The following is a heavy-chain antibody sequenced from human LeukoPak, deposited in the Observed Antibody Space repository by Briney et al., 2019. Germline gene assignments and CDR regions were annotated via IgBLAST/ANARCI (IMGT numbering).Heavy chain of an antibody. CDR3: ARDRSGSYYYYYYMDV. D-gene: IGHD1-26*01. CDR2: IYTSGRT. J-gene: IGHJ6*03. CDR1: GGSISSYY. V-gene: IGHV4-4*07. Sequence: SETLSLTXTVPGGSISSYYWSGIGQPAGKGRGWSGRIYTSGRTNYNPSLKSRVTMSVDTPKHQFSLKLSSVTAADTAVYYCARDRSGSYYYYYYMDVWGKGTTVTVSS.